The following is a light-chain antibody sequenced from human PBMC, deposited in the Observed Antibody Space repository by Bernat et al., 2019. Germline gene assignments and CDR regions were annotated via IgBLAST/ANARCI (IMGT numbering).Light chain of an antibody. J-gene: IGLJ1*01. Sequence: QSALTQPASVSGSPGQSITISCTGTSSDVGGYNYLSWYQQHPGKAPKLMIYDVTNRPSGVSNRFSGSKSGNMASLTISGLQAEDEAEYYCSSFTSSRSYVFGTGTKVTV. CDR1: SSDVGGYNY. V-gene: IGLV2-14*03. CDR2: DVT. CDR3: SSFTSSRSYV.